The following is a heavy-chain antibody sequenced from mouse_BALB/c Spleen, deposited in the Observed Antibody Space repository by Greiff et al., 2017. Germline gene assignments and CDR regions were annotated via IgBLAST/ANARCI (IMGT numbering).Heavy chain of an antibody. Sequence: EVQRVESGPGLVKPSQSLSLTCSVTGYSITSGYYWNWIRQFPGNKLEWMGYISYDGSNNYNPSLKNRISITRDTSKNQFFLKLNSVTTEDTATYYCARGSSYYGNAMAYWGQGTSVTVSS. CDR2: ISYDGSN. CDR1: GYSITSGYY. J-gene: IGHJ4*01. V-gene: IGHV3-6*02. D-gene: IGHD2-10*01. CDR3: ARGSSYYGNAMAY.